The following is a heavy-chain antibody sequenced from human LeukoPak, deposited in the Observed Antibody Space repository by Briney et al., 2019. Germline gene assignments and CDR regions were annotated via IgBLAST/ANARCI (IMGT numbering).Heavy chain of an antibody. Sequence: GSLRLSCAASGFTFSSYSMNWVRQAPGKGLEWVSSISSSSSYIYYADSVKGRFTISRDNAKNSLYLQMNSLRAEDTAVYYCAREPGYGSFPYYYYYYGMDVWGKGTTVTVSS. CDR3: AREPGYGSFPYYYYYYGMDV. CDR2: ISSSSSYI. CDR1: GFTFSSYS. V-gene: IGHV3-21*01. J-gene: IGHJ6*04. D-gene: IGHD3-10*01.